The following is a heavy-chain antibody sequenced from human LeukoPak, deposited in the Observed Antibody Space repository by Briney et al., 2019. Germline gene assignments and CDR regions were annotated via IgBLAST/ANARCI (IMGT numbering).Heavy chain of an antibody. D-gene: IGHD6-13*01. CDR2: IYNSGST. CDR1: GDSISSNY. J-gene: IGHJ4*02. CDR3: AKGRTWAAGIFDY. Sequence: SETLSLTCTVSGDSISSNYWSWIRQPPGKGLEWIGYIYNSGSTKYNPSLKSRVTISVDTSKNLFSLKLTSVTAADTAVYYCAKGRTWAAGIFDYWGQGTLVTVSS. V-gene: IGHV4-59*01.